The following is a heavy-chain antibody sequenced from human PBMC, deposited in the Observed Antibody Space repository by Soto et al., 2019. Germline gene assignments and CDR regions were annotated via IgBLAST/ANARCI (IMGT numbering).Heavy chain of an antibody. Sequence: QVQLQESGPGLVKPSGTLSLTCAVSGDSVSSPYYWCWVRQPPGKGLEWIGEVFHTGTTSYNPSLRSRVTISMDKSINQFSLDPSSVTAAATAVYYCARSAGWYAVHSWGPGTLVIVSS. D-gene: IGHD6-19*01. CDR3: ARSAGWYAVHS. CDR2: VFHTGTT. V-gene: IGHV4-4*02. J-gene: IGHJ4*02. CDR1: GDSVSSPYY.